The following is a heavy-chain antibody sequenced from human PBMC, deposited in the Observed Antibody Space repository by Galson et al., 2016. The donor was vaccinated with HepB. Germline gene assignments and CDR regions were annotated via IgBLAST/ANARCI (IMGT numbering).Heavy chain of an antibody. CDR3: ARGPPIVLVPGAWFDP. D-gene: IGHD2-2*01. CDR2: IYYSGSA. CDR1: GGSITRHY. J-gene: IGHJ5*02. Sequence: SETLSLTCTVFGGSITRHYWSWIRQPPGKGLEWIAYIYYSGSANYNPSLKSRVTISLDMSKNQFSLNLSSVTAADTAVYYCARGPPIVLVPGAWFDPWGQGTLVTVSS. V-gene: IGHV4-59*11.